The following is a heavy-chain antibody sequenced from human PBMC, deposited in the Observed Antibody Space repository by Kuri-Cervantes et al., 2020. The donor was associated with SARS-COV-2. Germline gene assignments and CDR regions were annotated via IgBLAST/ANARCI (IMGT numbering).Heavy chain of an antibody. Sequence: SQTLSFTCAVYGGSFSGYYWSWIRQPPGKGLERIGEINHSGSTNYNPSLKSRVTISVDTSKNQFSLKLSSVTAADTAVYYCARAGVRVLIDLYSNPGFDYWGQGTLVTVSS. CDR3: ARAGVRVLIDLYSNPGFDY. CDR2: INHSGST. CDR1: GGSFSGYY. J-gene: IGHJ4*02. V-gene: IGHV4-34*01. D-gene: IGHD4-11*01.